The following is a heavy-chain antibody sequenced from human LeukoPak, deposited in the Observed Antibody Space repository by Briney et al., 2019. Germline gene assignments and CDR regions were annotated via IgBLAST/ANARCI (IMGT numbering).Heavy chain of an antibody. V-gene: IGHV3-30*18. D-gene: IGHD5-18*01. CDR1: GFTFSSYG. J-gene: IGHJ4*02. CDR3: AKSGRRGYSYGSRFKYYYDY. CDR2: ISYDGINK. Sequence: GESLRLYCAASGFTFSSYGLHWVRQAPGKGLEWVAVISYDGINKYYADSVKGRFTISRDNSKNTLYLQMNSLRTEDTAVYYCAKSGRRGYSYGSRFKYYYDYWGQGTLVTVSS.